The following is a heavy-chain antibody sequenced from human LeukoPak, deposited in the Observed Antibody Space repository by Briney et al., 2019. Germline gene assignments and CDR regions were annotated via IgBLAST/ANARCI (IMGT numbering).Heavy chain of an antibody. Sequence: GASVKVSCKASGDTFTGYYMHWVRQAPGQGLEWMGWINPNSGDTHYAQELQGRVTMTRDTSINTAYMELSRLRSDDTAVYYCARDQAFVYCSGGTCYDDYWGQGSLVTVSS. D-gene: IGHD2-15*01. J-gene: IGHJ4*02. CDR3: ARDQAFVYCSGGTCYDDY. V-gene: IGHV1-2*02. CDR1: GDTFTGYY. CDR2: INPNSGDT.